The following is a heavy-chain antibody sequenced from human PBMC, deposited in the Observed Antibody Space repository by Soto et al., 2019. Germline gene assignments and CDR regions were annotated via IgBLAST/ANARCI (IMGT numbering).Heavy chain of an antibody. Sequence: WWSLRLSCSASVFTFRSYGMTWFRQAPGKGLEWVSFSSATGSGTYYADSVKGRFTISRDNSKNTLYLQMTSLRADDTAVYYCAKDRRAGGNYGFYSDFWGQGALVTVSS. J-gene: IGHJ4*02. D-gene: IGHD1-7*01. CDR3: AKDRRAGGNYGFYSDF. CDR2: SSATGSGT. CDR1: VFTFRSYG. V-gene: IGHV3-23*01.